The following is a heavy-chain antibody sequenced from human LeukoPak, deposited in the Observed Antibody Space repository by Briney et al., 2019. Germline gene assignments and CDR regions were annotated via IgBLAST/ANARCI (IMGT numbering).Heavy chain of an antibody. J-gene: IGHJ4*02. CDR1: GYTLTELS. D-gene: IGHD1-26*01. V-gene: IGHV1-24*01. CDR3: ATMTPGAEGATITLGYYFDY. Sequence: ASVKVSCKVSGYTLTELSMHWVRQAPGKGLEWMGGFDPEDGETIYAQKFQGRVTMTEDTSTDTAYMELSSLRSEDTAVYYCATMTPGAEGATITLGYYFDYWGQGTLVTVSS. CDR2: FDPEDGET.